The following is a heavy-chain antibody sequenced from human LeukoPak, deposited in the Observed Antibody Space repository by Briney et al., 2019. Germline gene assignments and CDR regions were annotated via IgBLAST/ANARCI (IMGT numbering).Heavy chain of an antibody. CDR1: GYSFTSYG. CDR2: INPSGGST. D-gene: IGHD6-19*01. Sequence: GASVKVSCKASGYSFTSYGFNWVRQAPGQGLEWMGIINPSGGSTSYAQKFQGRVTMTRDTSTSTVYMELSSLRSEDTAVYYCARDRDAIAVAGTTPLDYWGQGTLVTVSS. J-gene: IGHJ4*02. CDR3: ARDRDAIAVAGTTPLDY. V-gene: IGHV1-46*01.